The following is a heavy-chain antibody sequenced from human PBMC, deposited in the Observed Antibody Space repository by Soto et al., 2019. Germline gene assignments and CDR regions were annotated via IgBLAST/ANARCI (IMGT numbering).Heavy chain of an antibody. J-gene: IGHJ4*02. CDR2: ISGSGGST. CDR3: AKDISPSKYYYESSGLDY. CDR1: GFTFSSYA. V-gene: IGHV3-23*01. Sequence: EVQLLESGGGLVQPGGSLRLSCAASGFTFSSYAMSWVRQAPGKGLEWVSAISGSGGSTYYADSVKGRFTISRDNSKNTLYLQMNSLRAEDTAVYYCAKDISPSKYYYESSGLDYWGQGTLVTVSS. D-gene: IGHD3-22*01.